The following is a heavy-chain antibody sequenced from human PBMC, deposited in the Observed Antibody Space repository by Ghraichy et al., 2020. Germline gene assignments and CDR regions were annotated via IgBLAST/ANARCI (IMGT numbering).Heavy chain of an antibody. CDR2: IWYDGSNK. V-gene: IGHV3-33*08. CDR1: GFTFSSYG. CDR3: AREVPAADVDY. J-gene: IGHJ4*02. Sequence: LSLTCAASGFTFSSYGMHWVRQAPGKGLEWVAVIWYDGSNKYYADSVKGRFTISRDNSKNTLYLQMNSLRAEDTAVYYCAREVPAADVDYWGQGTLVTVSS. D-gene: IGHD2-2*01.